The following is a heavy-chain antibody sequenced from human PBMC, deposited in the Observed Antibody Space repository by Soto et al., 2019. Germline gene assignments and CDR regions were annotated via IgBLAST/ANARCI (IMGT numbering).Heavy chain of an antibody. CDR3: AASIFYYGMDV. J-gene: IGHJ6*02. CDR1: GYTFTNYW. V-gene: IGHV5-51*01. Sequence: GQAVKLSGKGCGYTFTNYWIGWVRQMPGKGPEWMGIIYPGDSDTKYNPSFQGQVTISADKSITTTYLQWSSLKASDTAIYYCAASIFYYGMDVWGQGTTVPVSS. CDR2: IYPGDSDT.